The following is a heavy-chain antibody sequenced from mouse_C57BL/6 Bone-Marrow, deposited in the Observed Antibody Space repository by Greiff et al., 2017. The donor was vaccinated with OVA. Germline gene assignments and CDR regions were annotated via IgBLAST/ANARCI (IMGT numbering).Heavy chain of an antibody. CDR2: ISSGGSYT. V-gene: IGHV5-6*01. CDR3: ARHGDYGSFFDY. CDR1: GFTFSSYG. Sequence: EVMLVESGGDLVKPGGSLKLSCAASGFTFSSYGMSWVRQTPDKRLEWVAIISSGGSYTYYPDSVKGRFTISRDNATNTLYLQMSSLKSEDTAMYYCARHGDYGSFFDYWGQGTTLTVSS. J-gene: IGHJ2*01. D-gene: IGHD1-1*01.